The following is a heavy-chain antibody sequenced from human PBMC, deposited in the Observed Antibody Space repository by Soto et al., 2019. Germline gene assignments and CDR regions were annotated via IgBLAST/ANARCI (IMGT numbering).Heavy chain of an antibody. CDR3: AREGQAPYYYYGMDV. CDR2: ISGYNGNT. J-gene: IGHJ6*02. Sequence: ASVKVSCKASGDTFSFYTINWVRQAPGQGLEWMGWISGYNGNTKYAEKFQGRVTMTTDTSTSTAHMELRSLRSDDTAVYYCAREGQAPYYYYGMDVWGQGTAVTVSS. CDR1: GDTFSFYT. V-gene: IGHV1-18*01.